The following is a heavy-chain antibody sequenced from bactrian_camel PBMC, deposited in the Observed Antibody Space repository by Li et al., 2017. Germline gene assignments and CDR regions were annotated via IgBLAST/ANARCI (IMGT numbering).Heavy chain of an antibody. CDR2: IDGDGRP. CDR3: AVDRGTGCKFRAGTAD. CDR1: GAIYRVAC. J-gene: IGHJ4*01. D-gene: IGHD6*01. V-gene: IGHV3S53*01. Sequence: HVQLVESGGGSVQGGGSLRLSCAASGAIYRVACMAWFRQVPGKEREGVADIDGDGRPRYADSVKGRFTISKDNAKNTPYLQMNSLKEEDTARYYCAVDRGTGCKFRAGTADWGQGTQVTVS.